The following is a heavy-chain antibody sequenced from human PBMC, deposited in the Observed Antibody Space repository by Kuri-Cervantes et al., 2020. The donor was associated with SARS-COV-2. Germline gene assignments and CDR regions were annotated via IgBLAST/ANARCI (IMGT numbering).Heavy chain of an antibody. D-gene: IGHD3-10*01. V-gene: IGHV1-24*01. CDR2: FDPEDGET. CDR3: ASGEGDYYYGMDV. CDR1: GYTLTELA. J-gene: IGHJ6*02. Sequence: ASVKVSCKVSGYTLTELAMHWVRQAPGKGLEWMGGFDPEDGETIYAQIFQGRVTMTEDTFTDTAYMELSRLRSDDTAVYYCASGEGDYYYGMDVWGQGTTVTVSS.